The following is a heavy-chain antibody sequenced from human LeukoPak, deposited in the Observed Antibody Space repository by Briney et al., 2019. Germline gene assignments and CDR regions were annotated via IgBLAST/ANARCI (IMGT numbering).Heavy chain of an antibody. Sequence: SVKVSCKASGGTFSSYAISWVRQAPGQGLEWMGRIIPILGIANYAQKFQGRVTITADKSTSTTYMELSSLRSEDTAVYYCARGSGGSSWTEYYYYGMDVWGQGTTVTVSS. CDR2: IIPILGIA. CDR1: GGTFSSYA. J-gene: IGHJ6*02. D-gene: IGHD6-13*01. V-gene: IGHV1-69*04. CDR3: ARGSGGSSWTEYYYYGMDV.